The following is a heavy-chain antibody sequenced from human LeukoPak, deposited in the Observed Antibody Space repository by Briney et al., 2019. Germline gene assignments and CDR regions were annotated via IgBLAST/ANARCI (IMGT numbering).Heavy chain of an antibody. CDR2: INPNSGGT. CDR1: GYTFTGYY. D-gene: IGHD6-13*01. Sequence: ASVKVSCEASGYTFTGYYMHWVRQAPGQGLEWMGWINPNSGGTNYAQKFQGRVTMTRDTSISTAYMELSRLRSDDTAVYYCARAGYSSSWYLGGYFDYWGQGTLVTVSS. CDR3: ARAGYSSSWYLGGYFDY. V-gene: IGHV1-2*02. J-gene: IGHJ4*02.